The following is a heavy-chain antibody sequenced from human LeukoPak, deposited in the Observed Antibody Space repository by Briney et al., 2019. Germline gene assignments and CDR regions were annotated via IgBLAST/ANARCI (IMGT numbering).Heavy chain of an antibody. CDR1: GFSVSSND. J-gene: IGHJ4*02. CDR2: IHSGGTR. Sequence: PGGSLRLSCAASGFSVSSNDMSWVRQAPGKGLEWVSLIHSGGTRYTDSVRGRFTISRDNSKNTLYLQMNSLRAEDTAMYYCASWYHIDYWGRGPLATVSS. D-gene: IGHD2-2*01. V-gene: IGHV3-53*01. CDR3: ASWYHIDY.